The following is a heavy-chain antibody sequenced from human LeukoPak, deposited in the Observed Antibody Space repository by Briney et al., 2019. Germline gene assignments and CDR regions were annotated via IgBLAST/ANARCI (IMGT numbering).Heavy chain of an antibody. CDR2: IIPIFGTA. V-gene: IGHV1-69*13. D-gene: IGHD3-3*01. CDR3: ARSSPLYHDFWSGYYTNKNYGMDV. CDR1: GGSFSSYA. J-gene: IGHJ6*02. Sequence: ASVKVSCKASGGSFSSYAINWVRQAPGQGLEWMGGIIPIFGTANYAQKFQDRVTITAVESMSTVYMELSSLRSEDTAVYYCARSSPLYHDFWSGYYTNKNYGMDVWGQGTTVTVSS.